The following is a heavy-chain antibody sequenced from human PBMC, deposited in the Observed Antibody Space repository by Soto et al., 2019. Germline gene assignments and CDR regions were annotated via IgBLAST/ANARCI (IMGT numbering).Heavy chain of an antibody. Sequence: QVQLVESGGGVVQPGRSLRISCAASRFSFNVYAMHWVRQAPGKGLEWVALISYDGRNKYYADSVKGRFTISRDNSKNMFYLQMNSLRPEDTAIYYCARDMYSTGWAALDNWGQGTLVTVSS. D-gene: IGHD6-19*01. CDR3: ARDMYSTGWAALDN. J-gene: IGHJ4*02. CDR2: ISYDGRNK. CDR1: RFSFNVYA. V-gene: IGHV3-30-3*01.